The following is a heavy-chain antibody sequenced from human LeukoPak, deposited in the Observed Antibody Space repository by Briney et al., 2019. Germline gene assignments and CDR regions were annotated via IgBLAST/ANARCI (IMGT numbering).Heavy chain of an antibody. CDR2: IKQDGSES. J-gene: IGHJ4*02. CDR3: AGLAQGYFDWDLIFDY. Sequence: GGSLRLSCAASGFTFSSHWMDWVRQAPGKGLEWVANIKQDGSESYYLDSVKGRFTISRDNSKNTLYLQMNSLRAEDTAVYYCAGLAQGYFDWDLIFDYWGQGTLVTVSS. V-gene: IGHV3-7*03. D-gene: IGHD3-9*01. CDR1: GFTFSSHW.